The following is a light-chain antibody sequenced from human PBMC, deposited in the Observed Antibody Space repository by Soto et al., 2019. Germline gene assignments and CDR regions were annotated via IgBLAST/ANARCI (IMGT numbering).Light chain of an antibody. CDR3: CSYAGSTTLV. V-gene: IGLV2-23*01. J-gene: IGLJ2*01. CDR1: SSDVGNYNL. CDR2: EDN. Sequence: QSALTQPASVSGSPGQSITISCTGTSSDVGNYNLISWYQHHPGKAPKLLIYEDNKRPSGVSNRFSGSKSGNTASLTISGLQAEDEADYYCCSYAGSTTLVFGGGTKVTVL.